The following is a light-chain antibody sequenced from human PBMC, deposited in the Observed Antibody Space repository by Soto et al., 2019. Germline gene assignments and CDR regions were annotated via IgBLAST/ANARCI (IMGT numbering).Light chain of an antibody. CDR3: QQYGGSPYT. CDR2: GAS. CDR1: QRVSRSY. J-gene: IGKJ2*01. V-gene: IGKV3-20*01. Sequence: EIVLTQSPGTLSLSPGERATLSCRASQRVSRSYLAWYQQKPGQAPRLLISGASSRATGIPDRFSGSGSGTDFTLTISRLEPEDFAVYYCQQYGGSPYTFGQGTKLEIK.